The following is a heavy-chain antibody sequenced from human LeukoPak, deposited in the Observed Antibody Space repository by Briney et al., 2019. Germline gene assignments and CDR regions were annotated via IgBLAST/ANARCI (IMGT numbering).Heavy chain of an antibody. D-gene: IGHD4-17*01. CDR3: AIDYGDYNFDY. J-gene: IGHJ4*02. CDR2: ISSSSSTI. V-gene: IGHV3-48*01. Sequence: GGSLRLSCAASGFTFSSYSMNWVRQAPGEGLEWVSYISSSSSTIYYADSVKGRLTISRDNAKNSLYLQMNSLRAEDTAVYYCAIDYGDYNFDYWGQGTLVTVSS. CDR1: GFTFSSYS.